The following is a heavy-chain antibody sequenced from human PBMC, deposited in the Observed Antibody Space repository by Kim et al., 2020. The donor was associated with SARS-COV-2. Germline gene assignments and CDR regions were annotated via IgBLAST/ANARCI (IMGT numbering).Heavy chain of an antibody. V-gene: IGHV3-74*03. CDR1: GFTFSSHR. J-gene: IGHJ3*02. Sequence: GGSLRLSCAASGFTFSSHRMHWVRQAPGKGLVWVSRINNDGTINSDGSSTMYADSVKGRFTISRDNAKNTLYLQMNSLGAEDTAVYYCARGGFDIWGQGTMVTVSS. CDR3: ARGGFDI. CDR2: INNDGTINSDGSST.